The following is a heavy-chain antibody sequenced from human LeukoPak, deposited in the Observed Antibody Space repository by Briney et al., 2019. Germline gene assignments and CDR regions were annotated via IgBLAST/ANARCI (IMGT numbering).Heavy chain of an antibody. CDR1: GGTFSSYA. V-gene: IGHV1-69*13. Sequence: GASVKVSCKASGGTFSSYAISWVRQAPGQGLEWMGGIIPIFNTANYAQKFQGRVTITADESTSTAYMELSSLRSEDTAVYYCAGYDSSGYIDYWGQGTLVTVSS. J-gene: IGHJ4*02. D-gene: IGHD3-22*01. CDR2: IIPIFNTA. CDR3: AGYDSSGYIDY.